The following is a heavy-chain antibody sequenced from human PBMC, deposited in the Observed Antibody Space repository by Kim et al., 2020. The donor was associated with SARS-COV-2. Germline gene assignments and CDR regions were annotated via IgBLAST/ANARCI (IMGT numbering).Heavy chain of an antibody. V-gene: IGHV4-38-2*02. D-gene: IGHD2-15*01. J-gene: IGHJ4*02. CDR2: ICHTGST. CDR1: GYSISGYC. CDR3: ARVCSGGRCLDY. Sequence: SETLSLTCTVSGYSISGYCWAWMRQSPGKGLEWIGTICHTGSTYYNPSLKSRVTLSVDTPKNQFSVRLSSVTAADTALYSCARVCSGGRCLDYWGQGTLVTVSS.